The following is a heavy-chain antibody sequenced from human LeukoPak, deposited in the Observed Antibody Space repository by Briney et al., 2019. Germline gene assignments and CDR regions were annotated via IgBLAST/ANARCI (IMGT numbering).Heavy chain of an antibody. CDR2: IIPILGIA. V-gene: IGHV1-69*04. CDR1: GGTFTSYA. J-gene: IGHJ4*02. CDR3: AYCGGDCYSFDY. Sequence: ASVKVSCTASGGTFTSYAISWVRQAPGQGLEWMGRIIPILGIANYAQKFQGRVTITADKSTSTAYMELSSLRSEDTAVYYCAYCGGDCYSFDYWGQGTLVTVSS. D-gene: IGHD2-21*02.